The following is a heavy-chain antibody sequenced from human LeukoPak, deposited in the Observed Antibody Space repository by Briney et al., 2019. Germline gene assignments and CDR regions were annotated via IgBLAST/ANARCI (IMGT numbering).Heavy chain of an antibody. J-gene: IGHJ5*02. D-gene: IGHD3-22*01. Sequence: ASVKVSCKASGRTFSSYAISWVRQAPGQGLEWMGGIIPIFGTANYAQKFQGRVTITTDESTSTAYMELSSLRSEDTAVYYCARYPYRSGYGNWFDPWGQGTLVTVSS. CDR1: GRTFSSYA. CDR3: ARYPYRSGYGNWFDP. CDR2: IIPIFGTA. V-gene: IGHV1-69*05.